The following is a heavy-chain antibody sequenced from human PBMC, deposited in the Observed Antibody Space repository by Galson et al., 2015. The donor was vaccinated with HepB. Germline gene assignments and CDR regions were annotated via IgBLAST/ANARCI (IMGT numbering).Heavy chain of an antibody. CDR2: ITSNGCRT. J-gene: IGHJ4*02. CDR1: GFTFSRYA. Sequence: SLRLSCAASGFTFSRYAMTWVRQAPGKGLEWISSITSNGCRTFYTNSVTGRFTISRDNSRNTVVLKLSSLRPEDTAVYDCAKDGILVSNNPYQLHFWGQGTLVSVSS. V-gene: IGHV3-23*01. D-gene: IGHD2-8*02. CDR3: AKDGILVSNNPYQLHF.